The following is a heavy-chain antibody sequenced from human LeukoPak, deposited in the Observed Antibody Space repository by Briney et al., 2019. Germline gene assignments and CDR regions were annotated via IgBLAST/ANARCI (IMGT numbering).Heavy chain of an antibody. V-gene: IGHV1-69*05. D-gene: IGHD3-16*02. CDR2: IIPIFGTA. CDR1: GGTFSSYA. Sequence: SVKVSCKASGGTFSSYAISWVRQAPGQGLEWMGGIIPIFGTANYAPKFQGRVTITTDESTSTAYMELSSLRSEDTAVYYCARVGYYDYVWGSYRPCYFDYWGQGTLVTVSS. CDR3: ARVGYYDYVWGSYRPCYFDY. J-gene: IGHJ4*02.